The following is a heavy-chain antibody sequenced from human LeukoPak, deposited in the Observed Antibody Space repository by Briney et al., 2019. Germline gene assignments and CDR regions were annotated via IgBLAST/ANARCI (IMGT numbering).Heavy chain of an antibody. Sequence: SETLSLTCTVSGGSISTYYWSWIRQPPGKGLEWIGHIYNSRSTNYSPSLKSRVTISVDTSKNQFSLKLSSVTAADTAMYYCARFKRAGGWSYFDYWGLGTLVTVSS. CDR1: GGSISTYY. D-gene: IGHD6-19*01. V-gene: IGHV4-59*01. J-gene: IGHJ4*02. CDR2: IYNSRST. CDR3: ARFKRAGGWSYFDY.